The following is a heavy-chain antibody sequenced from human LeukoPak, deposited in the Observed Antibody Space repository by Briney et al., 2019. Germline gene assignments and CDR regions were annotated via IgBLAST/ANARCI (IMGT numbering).Heavy chain of an antibody. J-gene: IGHJ4*02. CDR2: TNHSGST. V-gene: IGHV4-34*01. CDR3: ARGQQLVAFTDFDY. Sequence: PSETLSLTCAVYGGSFSGYYWSWIRQPPGKGLEWIGETNHSGSTNYNPSLKSRVTISVDTSKNQFSLKLSSVTAADTAVYYCARGQQLVAFTDFDYWGQGTLVTVSS. CDR1: GGSFSGYY. D-gene: IGHD6-13*01.